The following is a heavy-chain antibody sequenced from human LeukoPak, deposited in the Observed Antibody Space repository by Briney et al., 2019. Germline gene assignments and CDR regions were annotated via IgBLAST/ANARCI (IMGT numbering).Heavy chain of an antibody. CDR3: ASGSMVWGRPYYYYGMDV. CDR1: GFTFSSYA. J-gene: IGHJ6*02. CDR2: IKSKTDGGTT. D-gene: IGHD3-10*01. V-gene: IGHV3-15*01. Sequence: GGSLRLSCAASGFTFSSYAMHWVRQAPGKGLEWVGRIKSKTDGGTTDYAAPVKGRFTISRDDSKNTLYLQMNSLKTEDTAVYYCASGSMVWGRPYYYYGMDVWGQGTTVTVSS.